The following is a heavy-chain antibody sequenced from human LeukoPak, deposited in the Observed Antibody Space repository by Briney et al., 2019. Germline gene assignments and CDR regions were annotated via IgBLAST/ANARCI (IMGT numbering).Heavy chain of an antibody. V-gene: IGHV4-4*07. J-gene: IGHJ3*02. CDR2: IYTRGST. CDR3: ARGRYCSADICSGGDAFDI. CDR1: GGSINNYY. D-gene: IGHD2-15*01. Sequence: SETLSLTCTVSGGSINNYYWSWIREPAGRGLEWIGRIYTRGSTNYNPSLKSRVTMSVDTSKNQFSLKLSSVTAADTAVYYCARGRYCSADICSGGDAFDIWGEGTMVSVSS.